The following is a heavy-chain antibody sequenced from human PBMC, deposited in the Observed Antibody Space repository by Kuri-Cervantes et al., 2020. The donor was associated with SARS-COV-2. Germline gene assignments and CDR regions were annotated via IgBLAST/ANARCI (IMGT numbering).Heavy chain of an antibody. V-gene: IGHV3-23*01. Sequence: GGSLRHSCAASGFTFSNYAMTWVRQAPGKGLEWVSAISGGTSSTYYSDSVRGRFTITRDNSKNTLYLQMNSLRAEDMAVYYCAKDRVPAAIQYYYYGMDVWGQGTTVT. J-gene: IGHJ6*01. CDR1: GFTFSNYA. CDR2: ISGGTSST. CDR3: AKDRVPAAIQYYYYGMDV. D-gene: IGHD2-2*02.